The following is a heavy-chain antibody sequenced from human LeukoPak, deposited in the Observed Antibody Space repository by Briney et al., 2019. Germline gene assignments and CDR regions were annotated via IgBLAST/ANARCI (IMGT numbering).Heavy chain of an antibody. CDR3: ARDWDY. CDR2: IKQDGTQK. CDR1: GFTFSSHW. V-gene: IGHV3-7*05. Sequence: GGSLRLSWVASGFTFSSHWMSWVRQAPGKGLEWVANIKQDGTQKYYADSVKGRFTISRDNAKNSLYLQMNSLRAEDTAVYYCARDWDYWGQGTLVTVSS. J-gene: IGHJ4*02.